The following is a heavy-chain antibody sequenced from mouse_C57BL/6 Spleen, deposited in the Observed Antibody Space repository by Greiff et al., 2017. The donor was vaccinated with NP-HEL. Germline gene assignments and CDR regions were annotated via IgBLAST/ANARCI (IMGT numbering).Heavy chain of an antibody. V-gene: IGHV5-4*01. J-gene: IGHJ3*01. D-gene: IGHD2-4*01. CDR2: ISDGGSYT. Sequence: EVKLVESGGGLVKPGGSLKLSCAASGFTFSSYAMSWVRQTPEKRLEWVATISDGGSYTYYPDNVKGRFTISRDNAKNNLYLQMSHLKSEDTAMYYCARDSYYDYDGFAYWGQGTLVTVSA. CDR3: ARDSYYDYDGFAY. CDR1: GFTFSSYA.